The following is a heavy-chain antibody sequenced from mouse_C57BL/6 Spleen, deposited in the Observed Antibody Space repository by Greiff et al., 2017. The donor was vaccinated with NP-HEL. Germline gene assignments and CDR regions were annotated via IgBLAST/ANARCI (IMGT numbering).Heavy chain of an antibody. CDR2: INPNNGGT. CDR1: GYTFTDYY. D-gene: IGHD3-3*01. CDR3: ARLGTRDFDY. Sequence: EVQLQQSGPELVKPGASVKISCKASGYTFTDYYMNWVKQSHGKSLEWIGDINPNNGGTSYNQKFKGKATLTVDKSSSTAYMELRSLTSEDSAVYYCARLGTRDFDYWGQGTTLTVSS. V-gene: IGHV1-26*01. J-gene: IGHJ2*01.